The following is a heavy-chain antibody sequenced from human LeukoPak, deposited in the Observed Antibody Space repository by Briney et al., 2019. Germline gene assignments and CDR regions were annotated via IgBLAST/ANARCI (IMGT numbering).Heavy chain of an antibody. Sequence: ASVKVSCKASGYTFTGYYMHWVRPAPGQGLEWMGWINPNSGGTNYAQKFQGRVTMTRDTPISTAYMELSRLRSDDTAVYYCARDPRSIAAAGTVGYWGQGTLVTVSS. CDR3: ARDPRSIAAAGTVGY. CDR2: INPNSGGT. V-gene: IGHV1-2*02. J-gene: IGHJ4*02. D-gene: IGHD6-13*01. CDR1: GYTFTGYY.